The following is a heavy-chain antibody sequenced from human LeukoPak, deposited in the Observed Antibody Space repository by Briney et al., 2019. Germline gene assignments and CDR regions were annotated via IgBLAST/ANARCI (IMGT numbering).Heavy chain of an antibody. J-gene: IGHJ5*02. D-gene: IGHD6-13*01. Sequence: NPSETLSLTCDVSGGSISSGLYSWSWIRQPLGKGLEWIGYIYYSGSTNYNPSLKSRVTISVDTSKNQFSLKLSSVTAADTAVYYCARDARIAAAMYNWFDPWGQGTLVTVSS. V-gene: IGHV4-61*01. CDR3: ARDARIAAAMYNWFDP. CDR1: GGSISSGLYS. CDR2: IYYSGST.